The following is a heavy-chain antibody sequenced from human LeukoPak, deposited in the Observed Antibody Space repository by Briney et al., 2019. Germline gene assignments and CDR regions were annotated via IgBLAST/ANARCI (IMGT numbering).Heavy chain of an antibody. V-gene: IGHV3-11*01. J-gene: IGHJ6*03. CDR3: ARVPLYDCSVPTYYYYMDV. D-gene: IGHD3-22*01. Sequence: GVSVRLLCAASGFTFCDCYVMWLRKAPGEGGVGVSYFRSSGMFIFYAVCVRGRFTFSRDNPKNSLSLDKNSLRAGDTGVSVCARVPLYDCSVPTYYYYMDVWGNGTTVTISS. CDR1: GFTFCDCY. CDR2: FRSSGMFI.